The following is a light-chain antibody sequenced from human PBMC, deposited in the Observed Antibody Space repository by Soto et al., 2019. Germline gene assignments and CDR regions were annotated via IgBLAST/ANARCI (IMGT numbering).Light chain of an antibody. V-gene: IGKV1-33*01. CDR2: DAS. CDR3: QQYDDLPYT. CDR1: QDITNY. Sequence: DVQMTQSPSSLSASVGDSVTITCQASQDITNYLNWFQQKVGKAPKLLIYDASNLETGVPSRFSGSGSGTDFTFTISSLQPEDTATYYCQQYDDLPYTFGQGTQVQIK. J-gene: IGKJ2*01.